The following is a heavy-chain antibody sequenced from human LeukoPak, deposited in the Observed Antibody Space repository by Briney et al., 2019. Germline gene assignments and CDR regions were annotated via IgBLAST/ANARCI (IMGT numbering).Heavy chain of an antibody. V-gene: IGHV4-61*10. CDR3: ARGAVTTFWGGDDAFDI. D-gene: IGHD3-16*01. J-gene: IGHJ3*02. CDR2: IYYSGST. CDR1: GGSISSGSYY. Sequence: SETLSLTCTVSGGSISSGSYYWSWIRQPAGKGLEWIGYIYYSGSTNYNPSLKSRVTISVDTSKNQFSLKLSSVTAADTAVYYCARGAVTTFWGGDDAFDIWGQGTMVTVSS.